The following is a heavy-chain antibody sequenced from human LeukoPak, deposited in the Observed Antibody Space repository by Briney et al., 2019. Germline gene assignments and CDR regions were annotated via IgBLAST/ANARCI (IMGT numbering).Heavy chain of an antibody. V-gene: IGHV3-20*04. CDR1: GFTFDDYG. CDR2: INWNGGST. J-gene: IGHJ6*04. Sequence: GGSLRLSCAASGFTFDDYGMSWVRQAPGKGLEWVSGINWNGGSTGYADSVKGRFTISRDNAKNSLYLQMNSLRAEDTALYYCARRGGRDYDFWSGYYVSPLDVWGKGTTVTVSS. D-gene: IGHD3-3*01. CDR3: ARRGGRDYDFWSGYYVSPLDV.